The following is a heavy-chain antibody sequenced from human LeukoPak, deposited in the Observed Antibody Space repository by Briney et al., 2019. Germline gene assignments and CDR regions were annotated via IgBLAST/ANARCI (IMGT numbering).Heavy chain of an antibody. Sequence: PGGSLRLSCAASGFTFSNYWMNWVRQASGKGLEWVANIKQDGNEKYYVDSVKGRFTISRDNAKNSLYLQMNSLRVEDTAVYYCAKPITVSGATDGFDIWGQGTMVTVSS. CDR1: GFTFSNYW. CDR3: AKPITVSGATDGFDI. V-gene: IGHV3-7*01. J-gene: IGHJ3*02. D-gene: IGHD3-3*01. CDR2: IKQDGNEK.